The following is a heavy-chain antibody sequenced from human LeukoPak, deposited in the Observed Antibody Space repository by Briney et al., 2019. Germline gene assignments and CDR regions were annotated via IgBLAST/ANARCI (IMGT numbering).Heavy chain of an antibody. CDR2: IRYDGSNK. CDR3: AKSSGYRENYYYYYMDV. D-gene: IGHD3-22*01. J-gene: IGHJ6*03. V-gene: IGHV3-30*02. Sequence: GESLRLSCAPSGFTFSSYGMHWVRQAPGKGLEWVTFIRYDGSNKYYADSVKGRFTISRDNSKNTLYLQMNSLRAEDTAVYYCAKSSGYRENYYYYYMDVWGKGTTVTVS. CDR1: GFTFSSYG.